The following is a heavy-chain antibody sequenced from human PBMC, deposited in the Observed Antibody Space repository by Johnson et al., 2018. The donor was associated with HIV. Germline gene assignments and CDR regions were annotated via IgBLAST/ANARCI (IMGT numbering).Heavy chain of an antibody. J-gene: IGHJ3*02. V-gene: IGHV3-20*04. CDR1: GFTLDDYG. Sequence: VQLVESGGGLVQPGGSLRLSCAASGFTLDDYGMSWVRQAPGKGLEWVSGINWSGGNTDYADSVKGRFTISRDNAKNSLYLQMNSLTAEDTALYYCARVSRLGDIAVLSDAFDIWGQGTMVTVSS. CDR3: ARVSRLGDIAVLSDAFDI. CDR2: INWSGGNT. D-gene: IGHD6-19*01.